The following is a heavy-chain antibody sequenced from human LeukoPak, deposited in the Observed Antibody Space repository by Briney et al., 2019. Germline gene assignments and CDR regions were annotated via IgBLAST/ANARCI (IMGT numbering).Heavy chain of an antibody. D-gene: IGHD1-26*01. Sequence: GGSLRLSCAASGFTFSSYGTHWVRQAPGKGLEWVAVISYDGSNKYYADSVKGRFTISRDNSKNTLYLQMNSLRAEDTAVYYCAKEDGWDPQKHSYSGMDVWGQGTTVTVSS. CDR3: AKEDGWDPQKHSYSGMDV. V-gene: IGHV3-30*18. CDR1: GFTFSSYG. CDR2: ISYDGSNK. J-gene: IGHJ6*02.